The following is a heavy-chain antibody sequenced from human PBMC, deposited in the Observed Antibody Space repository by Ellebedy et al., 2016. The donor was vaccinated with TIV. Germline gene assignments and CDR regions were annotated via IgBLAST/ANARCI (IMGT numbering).Heavy chain of an antibody. V-gene: IGHV4-34*01. CDR2: INHSGST. CDR3: ARGGGPRPRANYYSSGSYYKSWFDP. CDR1: GGSISSYY. D-gene: IGHD3-10*01. Sequence: SETLSLTCTVSGGSISSYYWSWIRQPPGKGLEWIGEINHSGSTNYNPSLKSRVTVSVDTSKNQFSLKLSSVTAADTAVYYCARGGGPRPRANYYSSGSYYKSWFDPWGQGTLVTVSS. J-gene: IGHJ5*02.